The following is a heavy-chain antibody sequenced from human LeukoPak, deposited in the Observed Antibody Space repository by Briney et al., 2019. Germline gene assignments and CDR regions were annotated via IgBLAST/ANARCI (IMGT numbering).Heavy chain of an antibody. V-gene: IGHV1-18*01. Sequence: ASVEVSCKASGYTFTSYGISWVRQAPGQGLEWMGWISAYNGNTNYAQKVQGRVTITADESTSTAYMELSSLRSEDTAVYYCARDHKQWLVLGAFDIWGQGTMVTVSS. CDR3: ARDHKQWLVLGAFDI. CDR2: ISAYNGNT. CDR1: GYTFTSYG. D-gene: IGHD6-19*01. J-gene: IGHJ3*02.